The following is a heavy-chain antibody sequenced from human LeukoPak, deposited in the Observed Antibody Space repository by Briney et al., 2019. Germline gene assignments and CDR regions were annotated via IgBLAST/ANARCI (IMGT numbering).Heavy chain of an antibody. D-gene: IGHD1-20*01. CDR3: ARDVNWNQVDY. V-gene: IGHV3-74*01. CDR1: GFTFNNHW. Sequence: GGSLRLSCAVSGFTFNNHWMHWVRQAPGKGLVRISRINTDGRTTNYADSVKGRFTISRDNARNMFYLQMNSLRAEDTAVYYCARDVNWNQVDYWGQGSLVTVSS. CDR2: INTDGRTT. J-gene: IGHJ4*02.